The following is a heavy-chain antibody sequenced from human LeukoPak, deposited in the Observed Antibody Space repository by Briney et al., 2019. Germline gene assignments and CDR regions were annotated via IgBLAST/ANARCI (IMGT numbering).Heavy chain of an antibody. CDR3: ARWSQPNYYGSSGLGYFDL. CDR2: INPSSGST. D-gene: IGHD3-22*01. Sequence: ASVKVSCKASGYTFTSYYMHWVRQAPGQGLEWMGIINPSSGSTSYAQKFQGRVTMTRDTSTSTVYMELSSLRSEDTAVYYCARWSQPNYYGSSGLGYFDLWGRGTLVTVSS. J-gene: IGHJ2*01. V-gene: IGHV1-46*01. CDR1: GYTFTSYY.